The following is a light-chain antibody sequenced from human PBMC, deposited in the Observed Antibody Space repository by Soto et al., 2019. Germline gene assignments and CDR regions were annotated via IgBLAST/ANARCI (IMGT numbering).Light chain of an antibody. V-gene: IGKV1-33*01. J-gene: IGKJ1*01. CDR2: DAS. CDR1: QSISNY. Sequence: IQMTQSTSSLSASVGDRVTITCRASQSISNYLNWYQQKPGKAPKLLIYDASNLETGVPSRFSGSASGTEFTLTISSLQPDDFATYYCQQYQTLWTFAQGTKVAIK. CDR3: QQYQTLWT.